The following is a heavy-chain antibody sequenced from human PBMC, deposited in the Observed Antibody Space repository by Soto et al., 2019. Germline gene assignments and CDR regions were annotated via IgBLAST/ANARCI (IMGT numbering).Heavy chain of an antibody. Sequence: SETLSLTCAVSGGSISSVGSSWSWIRQPPGKGLEWIGYIYHSGSTYYNPSLKSRVTISVDRSKNQFSLKLSSVTAADTAVYYCARAGDSSGPVALGYWGQGTLVTVS. V-gene: IGHV4-30-2*01. CDR2: IYHSGST. CDR1: GGSISSVGSS. CDR3: ARAGDSSGPVALGY. D-gene: IGHD6-19*01. J-gene: IGHJ4*02.